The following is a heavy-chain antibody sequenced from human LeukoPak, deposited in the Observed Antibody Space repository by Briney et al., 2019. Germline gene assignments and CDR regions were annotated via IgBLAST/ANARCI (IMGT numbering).Heavy chain of an antibody. CDR3: ARYIPQGDWFDP. J-gene: IGHJ5*02. CDR1: GYTFTDNY. CDR2: INADSGVT. Sequence: ASVKVSCKASGYTFTDNYIHWVRQAPGQGLEWMGWINADSGVTKYAQKFQGRVTMTRDTSLSTAYMEVSRLNYDDTAVYYCARYIPQGDWFDPWGQGTLVTVSS. V-gene: IGHV1-2*02. D-gene: IGHD1-26*01.